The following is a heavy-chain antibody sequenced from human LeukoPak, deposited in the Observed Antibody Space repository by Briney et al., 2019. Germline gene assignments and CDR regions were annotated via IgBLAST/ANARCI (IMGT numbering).Heavy chain of an antibody. D-gene: IGHD2-2*01. J-gene: IGHJ4*02. V-gene: IGHV3-74*01. CDR1: GFTFSSYW. CDR3: AREGGTVVVGRFDY. CDR2: INSDGSST. Sequence: PGGSLRLSCAASGFTFSSYWMHWVRQAPGKGLVWVSRINSDGSSTSYADSVKGRFTISRDNAKNTLYLQMNSLRPDDSALYYCAREGGTVVVGRFDYWGQGTLVTVSS.